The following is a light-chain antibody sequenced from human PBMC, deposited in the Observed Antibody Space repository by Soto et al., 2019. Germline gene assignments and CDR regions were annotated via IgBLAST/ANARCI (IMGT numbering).Light chain of an antibody. Sequence: EIVLTQSPGTLSLSPGERATLSCRASQSVSSSYLAWYQQKPGQAPRLLIYGASIRATGVPARFSGTGSETDFTLTISGLQSEDSAVYFCQQYNNWPYSFGQGTRLEIK. CDR3: QQYNNWPYS. V-gene: IGKV3-15*01. J-gene: IGKJ5*01. CDR2: GAS. CDR1: QSVSSSY.